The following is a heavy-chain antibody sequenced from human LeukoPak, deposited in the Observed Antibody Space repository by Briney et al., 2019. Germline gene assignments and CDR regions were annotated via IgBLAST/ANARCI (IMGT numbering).Heavy chain of an antibody. D-gene: IGHD3-22*01. CDR3: ADNYYDSSGYYEYFDY. V-gene: IGHV1-69*02. CDR1: GCTFSSYT. CDR2: IIPILGIT. J-gene: IGHJ4*02. Sequence: SVKVSCKASGCTFSSYTISWVRQAPGQGLEWMGRIIPILGITNYAQKFQGRVTITGDKSTSTAYMELSRLRSDDTAVYYCADNYYDSSGYYEYFDYWGQATLVTFSS.